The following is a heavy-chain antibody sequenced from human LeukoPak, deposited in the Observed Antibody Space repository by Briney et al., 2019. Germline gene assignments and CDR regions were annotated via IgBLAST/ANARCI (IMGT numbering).Heavy chain of an antibody. CDR1: GGSISSYY. V-gene: IGHV4-59*01. CDR3: ARDPPLGCSSTSCYVTEGFDP. Sequence: PSETLSLTCTVSGGSISSYYWSWIRQPPGKGLEWIGYIYYSGSTNYNPSLKSRVTISVDTSKNQFSLKLSSVTAEDTAVYYCARDPPLGCSSTSCYVTEGFDPWGQGTLVTVSS. D-gene: IGHD2-2*01. CDR2: IYYSGST. J-gene: IGHJ5*02.